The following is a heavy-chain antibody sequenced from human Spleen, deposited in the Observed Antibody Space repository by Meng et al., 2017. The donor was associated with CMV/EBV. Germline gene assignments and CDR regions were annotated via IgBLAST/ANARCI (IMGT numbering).Heavy chain of an antibody. CDR2: ILHDGST. CDR1: GGSVSGYY. D-gene: IGHD3-22*01. V-gene: IGHV4-34*01. Sequence: VYGGSVSGYYWSWIRQTPGKGLEWIGEILHDGSTKYNPSLKSRVTISVDTSKNQFSLRLNSVTAADTAMYYCARGTYYFDRDDFGAYWGPGTLVTVSS. CDR3: ARGTYYFDRDDFGAY. J-gene: IGHJ4*02.